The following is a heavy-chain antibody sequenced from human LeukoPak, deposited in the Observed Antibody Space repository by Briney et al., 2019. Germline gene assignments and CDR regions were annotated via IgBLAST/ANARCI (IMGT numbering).Heavy chain of an antibody. V-gene: IGHV3-7*01. Sequence: PGGSLRLSCAASGFTFSSYWMSWVRQAPGKGLEWVANIKQDGSEKYYVDSVKGRFTISRDNAKNSLYLQMNSLRAEDTAVYYCARENWDIVAVPMDVWGKGTTVTVSS. CDR1: GFTFSSYW. CDR2: IKQDGSEK. J-gene: IGHJ6*04. D-gene: IGHD5-12*01. CDR3: ARENWDIVAVPMDV.